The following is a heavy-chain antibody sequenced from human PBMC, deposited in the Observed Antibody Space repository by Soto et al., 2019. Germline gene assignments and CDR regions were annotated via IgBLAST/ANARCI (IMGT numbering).Heavy chain of an antibody. CDR3: ARGGETAMVNSFDY. D-gene: IGHD5-18*01. J-gene: IGHJ4*02. CDR1: GGPISSSNW. V-gene: IGHV4-4*02. Sequence: SETLSLTCAVSGGPISSSNWWNWVRQPPGKGLQWIGEIYHSGSTNYNPSLRSRVTISVDKSKNQFSLKLSSVTAADTAVYYCARGGETAMVNSFDYWGQGTLVTVSS. CDR2: IYHSGST.